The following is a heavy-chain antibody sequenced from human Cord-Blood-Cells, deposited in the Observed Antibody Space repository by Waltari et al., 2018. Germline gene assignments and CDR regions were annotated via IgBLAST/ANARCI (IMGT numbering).Heavy chain of an antibody. CDR3: ARDNLGGLVDY. J-gene: IGHJ4*02. CDR2: ISSSSSYI. V-gene: IGHV3-21*01. D-gene: IGHD6-19*01. CDR1: GFTFSSYS. Sequence: EVQLVESGGGLVKPGGSLRLSCAASGFTFSSYSMNWVRQAPGKGLEWVSSISSSSSYIYYADSVKGRFTISRDNAKNSLYLHMNSLRAEDTAVYYCARDNLGGLVDYWGQGTLVTVSS.